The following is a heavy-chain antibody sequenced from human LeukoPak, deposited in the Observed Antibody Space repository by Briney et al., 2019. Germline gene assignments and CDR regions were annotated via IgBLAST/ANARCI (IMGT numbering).Heavy chain of an antibody. D-gene: IGHD2-15*01. CDR1: GGTFSSYA. CDR3: ARSGYCSGGSCYSGDYYYYYMDV. CDR2: IIPIFGTA. V-gene: IGHV1-69*13. J-gene: IGHJ6*03. Sequence: ASVKVSCKASGGTFSSYAISWVRQAPGQGLEWMGGIIPIFGTANYAQKFQGRVTITADESTSTAYMELSSLRSEDTAVYYCARSGYCSGGSCYSGDYYYYYMDVWGKGTTVTISS.